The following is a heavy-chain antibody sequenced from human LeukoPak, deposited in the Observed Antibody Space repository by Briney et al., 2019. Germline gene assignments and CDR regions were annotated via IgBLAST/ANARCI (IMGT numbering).Heavy chain of an antibody. CDR2: ISGSGGST. D-gene: IGHD3-10*01. V-gene: IGHV3-23*01. Sequence: GGSLRLSCAASGFTFSSYAMSWVRQAPGKGLEWVSAISGSGGSTYYADSVKGRFTISRDNSKNTLYLQMDSLRAEDTAVYYCAKGITMVRGVQDYWGQGTLVTVSS. CDR3: AKGITMVRGVQDY. CDR1: GFTFSSYA. J-gene: IGHJ4*02.